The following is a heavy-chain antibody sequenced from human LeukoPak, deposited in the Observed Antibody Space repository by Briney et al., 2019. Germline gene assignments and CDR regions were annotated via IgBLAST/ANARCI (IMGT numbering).Heavy chain of an antibody. CDR2: IDSGGRT. Sequence: GGTLRLSCAASGFTVSSNYMSWVRQAPGKGLEWVSVIDSGGRTYFADSVKGRFTVSRDNSKNTLYLQMNSLRAEDTAVYYCARAHSSGSWYFDVWGRGTLVTVSP. CDR3: ARAHSSGSWYFDV. CDR1: GFTVSSNY. V-gene: IGHV3-53*01. J-gene: IGHJ2*01. D-gene: IGHD6-19*01.